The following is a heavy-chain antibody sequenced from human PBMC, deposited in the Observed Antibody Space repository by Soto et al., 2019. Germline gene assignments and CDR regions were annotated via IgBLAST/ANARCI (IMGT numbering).Heavy chain of an antibody. CDR2: ISGSGGST. J-gene: IGHJ4*02. D-gene: IGHD6-13*01. CDR1: GFTFSSYA. V-gene: IGHV3-23*01. CDR3: AKDLVGIAAAGNFDY. Sequence: GGSRTLSCAASGFTFSSYAMSWVRQAPGKGLEWVSAISGSGGSTYYADSVKGRFTISRDNSKNTLYLQMNSLRAEDTAVYYCAKDLVGIAAAGNFDYWGQGTLVTVSS.